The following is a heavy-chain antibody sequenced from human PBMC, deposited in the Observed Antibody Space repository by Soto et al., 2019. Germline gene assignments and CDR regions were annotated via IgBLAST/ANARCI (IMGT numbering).Heavy chain of an antibody. V-gene: IGHV4-34*01. J-gene: IGHJ4*02. CDR1: GGSFSGYY. CDR2: INHSGST. Sequence: QVQLQQWGAGLLKPSETLSLTCAVYGGSFSGYYWSWIRQPPGKGLEWIGEINHSGSTNYNPSLKSRVTISVDTSKNQFSLKLSSVTAADTAVYYCARGVFSSWPRRGLDYWGQGTLVTVSS. D-gene: IGHD6-13*01. CDR3: ARGVFSSWPRRGLDY.